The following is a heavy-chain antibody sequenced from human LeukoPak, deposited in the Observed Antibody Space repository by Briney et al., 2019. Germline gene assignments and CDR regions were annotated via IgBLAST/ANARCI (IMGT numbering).Heavy chain of an antibody. V-gene: IGHV4-4*07. Sequence: SETLPLICTVSTGSINSYYWGWVRQPAGRGLEWIGRIYTTGHADYDPSLQSRVTMSVDTSQKQFSLNLKSVTAADTATYFCARHGYTASHFFLDYWSQGTPVTVSS. CDR1: TGSINSYY. CDR2: IYTTGHA. CDR3: ARHGYTASHFFLDY. D-gene: IGHD5-18*01. J-gene: IGHJ4*02.